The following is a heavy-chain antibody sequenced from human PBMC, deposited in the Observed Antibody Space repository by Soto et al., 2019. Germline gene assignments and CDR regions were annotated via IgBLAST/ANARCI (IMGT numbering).Heavy chain of an antibody. V-gene: IGHV3-23*01. Sequence: EVQLLESGGGLVPPGGSLRLSCAASGFTFSSYAMSWVRQAPGEGLEWLAGITFRGDNTYYADSVKGRFTLSRDNSRNRLDLQMNSLKVEDTALYYCAKLGTMGVCDNWGQGTLLTVSS. CDR2: ITFRGDNT. D-gene: IGHD1-1*01. CDR1: GFTFSSYA. J-gene: IGHJ4*02. CDR3: AKLGTMGVCDN.